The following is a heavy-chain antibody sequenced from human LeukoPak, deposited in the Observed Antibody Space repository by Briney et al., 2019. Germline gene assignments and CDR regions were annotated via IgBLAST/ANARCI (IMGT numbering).Heavy chain of an antibody. CDR3: ARHLPRYCSSTSCPYFDY. CDR2: IYYSGST. D-gene: IGHD2-2*01. Sequence: SETLSLTCTVSGGSISSSSYYWGWIRQPPGKGLEWIGSIYYSGSTYYNPSLKSRVTISVDTSKNQFSLKLSSVTAADTAVYYCARHLPRYCSSTSCPYFDYWGQGTLVTVSS. V-gene: IGHV4-39*01. CDR1: GGSISSSSYY. J-gene: IGHJ4*02.